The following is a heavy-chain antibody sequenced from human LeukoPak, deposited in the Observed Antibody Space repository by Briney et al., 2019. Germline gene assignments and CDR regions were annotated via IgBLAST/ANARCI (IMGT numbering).Heavy chain of an antibody. CDR1: GFTFSSYG. D-gene: IGHD3-16*01. V-gene: IGHV3-21*01. CDR2: ISSASSYI. J-gene: IGHJ3*02. CDR3: ARMGDRNAFEI. Sequence: GGSLRLSCVGSGFTFSSYGMHWVRQAPGKGLEWVSSISSASSYIYYADSMKGRFTISRDNAKNSLFLQMSSLRAEDTAVYYCARMGDRNAFEIWGQGTMVTVSS.